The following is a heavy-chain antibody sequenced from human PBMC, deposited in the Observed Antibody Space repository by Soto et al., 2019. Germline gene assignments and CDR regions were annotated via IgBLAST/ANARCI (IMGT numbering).Heavy chain of an antibody. D-gene: IGHD5-12*01. CDR3: ARVGSGYPNWFDP. Sequence: SETLSLTCTVSGGSISSYYWSWIRQPPGKGLEWIGYIYYSGSTYYNPSLKSRVTISVDTSKNQFSLKLSSVTAADTAVYYCARVGSGYPNWFDPWGQGTLVTVSS. CDR1: GGSISSYY. J-gene: IGHJ5*02. CDR2: IYYSGST. V-gene: IGHV4-30-4*01.